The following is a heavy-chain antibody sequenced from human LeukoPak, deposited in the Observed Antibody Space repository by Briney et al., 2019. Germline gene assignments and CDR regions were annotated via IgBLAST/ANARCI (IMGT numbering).Heavy chain of an antibody. CDR2: IYYSGST. V-gene: IGHV4-59*01. CDR1: GGSISSYY. J-gene: IGHJ4*02. Sequence: SETLSLTCTVSGGSISSYYWSWIRQPPGKGLEWIGYIYYSGSTNYNPSLKSRVTISVDTSKNQFSLKRSSVTAADTAVYYCARESVYYDSSGYYYATGGGVDYWGQGTLVTVSS. CDR3: ARESVYYDSSGYYYATGGGVDY. D-gene: IGHD3-22*01.